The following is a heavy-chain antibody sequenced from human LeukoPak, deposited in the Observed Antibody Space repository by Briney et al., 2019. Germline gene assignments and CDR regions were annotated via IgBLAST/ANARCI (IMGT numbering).Heavy chain of an antibody. V-gene: IGHV5-51*01. Sequence: GESLKISCKGSGYSFTSYWIGWVRQMPGKGLEWMGIIYPGDSDTRYSPSFQGQVTISADKSISTAYMELSRLRSDDTAVYYCTRVELGDDYWGQGTLVTVSS. J-gene: IGHJ4*02. D-gene: IGHD3-16*01. CDR1: GYSFTSYW. CDR2: IYPGDSDT. CDR3: TRVELGDDY.